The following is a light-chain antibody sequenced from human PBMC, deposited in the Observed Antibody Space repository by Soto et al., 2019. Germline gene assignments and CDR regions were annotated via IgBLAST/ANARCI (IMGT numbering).Light chain of an antibody. J-gene: IGKJ2*01. Sequence: EIVLTQSPGTLSLSPGERATLSCRASQSVSSNYLAWYQQRPGQPPRLLIYDASTRATDIPARFSGGGSGTEFTLTISSLQSEDFAVYYCQQYNNWPYTFGQGTKLQIK. CDR2: DAS. CDR1: QSVSSN. CDR3: QQYNNWPYT. V-gene: IGKV3-15*01.